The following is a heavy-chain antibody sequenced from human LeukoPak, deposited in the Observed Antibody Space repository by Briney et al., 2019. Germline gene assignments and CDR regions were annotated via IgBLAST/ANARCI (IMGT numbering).Heavy chain of an antibody. Sequence: GGSLRLSCAASGFTFTNYAMSWARQAPGKGPEWVSVIGGSDGSTYSADSVKGRFTISRDNSKNTLYLQMSSLRAEDTAVYYCAKGGRASCYTSSDYWGQGTLVTVSS. CDR2: IGGSDGST. V-gene: IGHV3-23*01. J-gene: IGHJ4*02. CDR3: AKGGRASCYTSSDY. D-gene: IGHD2-2*02. CDR1: GFTFTNYA.